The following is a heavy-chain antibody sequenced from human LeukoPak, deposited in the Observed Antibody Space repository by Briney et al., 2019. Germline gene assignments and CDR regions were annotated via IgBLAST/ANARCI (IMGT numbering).Heavy chain of an antibody. V-gene: IGHV3-23*01. D-gene: IGHD4-17*01. CDR3: ARDPNGNYVGAFDFQR. Sequence: GGSLRLSCAASGFTFSSYAMSWVRQAPGKGLDWVSAISGSGGSTYYADSVKGRFTISRRNYKNTLYLQMSSLRAEDTAVYYCARDPNGNYVGAFDFQRWGQGTLVTVSS. CDR2: ISGSGGST. CDR1: GFTFSSYA. J-gene: IGHJ1*01.